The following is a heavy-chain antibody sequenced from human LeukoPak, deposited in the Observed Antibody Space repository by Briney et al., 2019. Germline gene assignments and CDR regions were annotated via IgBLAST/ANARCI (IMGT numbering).Heavy chain of an antibody. CDR2: IIPIFGTA. CDR3: AREPMAGPYNWYDP. D-gene: IGHD6-19*01. Sequence: SVKVSCKASGGTFSSYAISWVRQAPGQGLEWMGGIIPIFGTANYAQKFQGRVTITTDESTSTAYMELSSLRSEDTAVYYCAREPMAGPYNWYDPWGQGTLVTVSS. V-gene: IGHV1-69*05. CDR1: GGTFSSYA. J-gene: IGHJ5*02.